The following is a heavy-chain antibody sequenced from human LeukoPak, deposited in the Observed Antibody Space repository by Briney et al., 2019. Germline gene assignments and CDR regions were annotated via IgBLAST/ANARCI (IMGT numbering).Heavy chain of an antibody. D-gene: IGHD6-6*01. CDR2: INPSGGST. Sequence: GASVKVSCKASGYTFTSYYMHWVRQAPGQGLEWMGIINPSGGSTSYAQEFQGRVTMTRDTSTSTVYMELSSLRSEDTAVYYCARDWSSSTPLYYFDYWGQGTLVTVSS. J-gene: IGHJ4*02. CDR3: ARDWSSSTPLYYFDY. CDR1: GYTFTSYY. V-gene: IGHV1-46*01.